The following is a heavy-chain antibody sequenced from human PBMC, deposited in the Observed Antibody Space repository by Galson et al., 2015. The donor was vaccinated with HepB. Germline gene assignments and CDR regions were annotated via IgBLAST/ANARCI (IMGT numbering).Heavy chain of an antibody. CDR1: GFTFSSYA. V-gene: IGHV3-23*01. D-gene: IGHD2-15*01. CDR2: ISGSGGST. J-gene: IGHJ6*03. Sequence: SLRLSCAASGFTFSSYAMSWVRQAPGKGLEWVSAISGSGGSTYYADSVKGRFTISRDNSKNTLYLQMNSLRAEDTAVYYCAKPRRRYCSGGSCEYYYYMDVWGKGTTVTVSS. CDR3: AKPRRRYCSGGSCEYYYYMDV.